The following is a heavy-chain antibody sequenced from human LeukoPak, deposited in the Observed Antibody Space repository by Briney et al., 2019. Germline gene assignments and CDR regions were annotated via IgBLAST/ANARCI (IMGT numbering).Heavy chain of an antibody. D-gene: IGHD2-2*02. J-gene: IGHJ4*02. Sequence: GESLKISCKGSGYSFTSYWIGWVRQMPGKGLEWMGIIYPGDSDTRYSPSFQGQVTISADKSISTAYLQWSSLKASDTAMYYCARLGCSSTSCYMVGWVDYWGQGTLVTVSS. CDR2: IYPGDSDT. V-gene: IGHV5-51*01. CDR1: GYSFTSYW. CDR3: ARLGCSSTSCYMVGWVDY.